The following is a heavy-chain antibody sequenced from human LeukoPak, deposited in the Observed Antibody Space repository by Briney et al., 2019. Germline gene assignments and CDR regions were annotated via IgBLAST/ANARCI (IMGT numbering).Heavy chain of an antibody. J-gene: IGHJ3*02. CDR3: ARDRGYSYGYPHYDAFDI. D-gene: IGHD5-18*01. CDR2: ISAYNGNT. Sequence: ASVKVSCKASGYTFTSYGISWVRQAPGQGLEWMGWISAYNGNTNYAQKLQGRVTMTTDTSTSTAYMELRSLRSDDTAVYYCARDRGYSYGYPHYDAFDIWGQGTMVTVSS. V-gene: IGHV1-18*01. CDR1: GYTFTSYG.